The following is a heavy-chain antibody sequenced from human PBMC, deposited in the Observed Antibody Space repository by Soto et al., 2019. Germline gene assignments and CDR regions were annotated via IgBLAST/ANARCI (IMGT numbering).Heavy chain of an antibody. CDR2: IYHSGST. V-gene: IGHV4-30-2*01. CDR1: GGSISRGSYS. CDR3: ARVPSP. Sequence: QLQLQESGSGLVKPSQTLSLTCAVSGGSISRGSYSWGWIRQPPGKGLEWIGYIYHSGSTYYNPSLKSRVTISVDRSKNQFSLKLSSVTAADTAVYYCARVPSPWGQGTLVTVSS. J-gene: IGHJ5*02.